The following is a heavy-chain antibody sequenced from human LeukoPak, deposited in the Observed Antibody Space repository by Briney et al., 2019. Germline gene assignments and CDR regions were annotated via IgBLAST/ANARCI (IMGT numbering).Heavy chain of an antibody. CDR2: TRFDGSIK. Sequence: GRSLRLSCAVSGFIFSDYGFHWVRQAPDKGLEWVAVTRFDGSIKQYADSVKGRFTISRDDSKNTLYLQMNFLKSEDTAVYYCARWGGTRQYYFDYWGQGTLVTVSS. CDR3: ARWGGTRQYYFDY. J-gene: IGHJ4*02. CDR1: GFIFSDYG. D-gene: IGHD1-1*01. V-gene: IGHV3-33*01.